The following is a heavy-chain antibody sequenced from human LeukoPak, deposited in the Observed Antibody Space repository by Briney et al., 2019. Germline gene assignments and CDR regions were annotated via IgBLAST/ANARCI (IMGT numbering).Heavy chain of an antibody. Sequence: GGSLRLSCAASGFTFSSCAMHWVRQAPGEGLEWVAVISYDGSNKYYADSVKGRFTISRDNSKNTLYLQMNSLRAEDTAVYYCARESYDSSGYYPDYWGQGTLVTVSS. CDR2: ISYDGSNK. J-gene: IGHJ4*02. CDR3: ARESYDSSGYYPDY. V-gene: IGHV3-30*04. D-gene: IGHD3-22*01. CDR1: GFTFSSCA.